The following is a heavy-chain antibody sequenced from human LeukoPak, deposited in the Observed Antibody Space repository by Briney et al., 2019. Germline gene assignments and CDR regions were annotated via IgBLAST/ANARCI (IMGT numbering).Heavy chain of an antibody. CDR3: ARDRVVVPAAIPVGNAFDI. CDR2: ISAYNGNT. Sequence: ASVKVSCKASGYTFTSYGISWVRQAPGQGLEWMGWISAYNGNTNYAQKLQGRVTMTTDTSTSTAYMELRSLRSEDTAVYYCARDRVVVPAAIPVGNAFDIWGQGTMVTVSS. D-gene: IGHD2-2*02. CDR1: GYTFTSYG. J-gene: IGHJ3*02. V-gene: IGHV1-18*01.